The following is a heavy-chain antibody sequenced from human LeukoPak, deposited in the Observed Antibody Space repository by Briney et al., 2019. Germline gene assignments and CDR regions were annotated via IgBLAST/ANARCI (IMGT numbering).Heavy chain of an antibody. Sequence: PGGSLRLSCAAPGFSFGMNWVRQAPGKGLEWASAISRSGDSTYYADSVKGRFTISRDSSENTLYLQMNSLRAEDTAVYYCARDLKSGGYSQGSGGSFDSWGQGTLVTVSS. J-gene: IGHJ4*02. V-gene: IGHV3-23*01. CDR1: GFSFG. D-gene: IGHD5-18*01. CDR3: ARDLKSGGYSQGSGGSFDS. CDR2: ISRSGDST.